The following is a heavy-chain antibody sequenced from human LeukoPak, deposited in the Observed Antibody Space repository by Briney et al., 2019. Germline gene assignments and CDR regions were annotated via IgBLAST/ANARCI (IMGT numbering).Heavy chain of an antibody. V-gene: IGHV5-51*01. CDR1: GYSITSYW. CDR3: ARHKTMAGVDYYYYMDV. Sequence: GESLKISCKGSGYSITSYWIGWVRQMPGKGLEWMGIIYPGDSDTRYSPSFQGQVTISADKSISTAYLQWSSLKASDTAMYYCARHKTMAGVDYYYYMDVWGKGTTVTVSS. J-gene: IGHJ6*03. D-gene: IGHD6-19*01. CDR2: IYPGDSDT.